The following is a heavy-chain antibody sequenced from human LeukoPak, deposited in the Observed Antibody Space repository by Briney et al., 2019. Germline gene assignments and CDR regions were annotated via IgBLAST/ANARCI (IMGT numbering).Heavy chain of an antibody. CDR1: GFIFSSCA. CDR3: ARGGWYYFDS. J-gene: IGHJ4*02. Sequence: GGSLRLSCAASGFIFSSCAMSWVRQAPGKGLEWVANIKQDGGEIYYLDSGKGRFTISRDNAKNSLYLQMNSLRAEDTAVYYCARGGWYYFDSWGQGTLVTVSS. V-gene: IGHV3-7*04. CDR2: IKQDGGEI. D-gene: IGHD6-19*01.